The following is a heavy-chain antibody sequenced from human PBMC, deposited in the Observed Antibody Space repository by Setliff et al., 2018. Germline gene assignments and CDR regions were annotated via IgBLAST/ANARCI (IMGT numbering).Heavy chain of an antibody. CDR1: DVSISGYY. Sequence: PSETLSLTCTVSDVSISGYYWSWIRQPPGXGLXXXXXXXXXXXXXXXXXXKXRXXXSIDTSKNQFSLKLSSVTAADTAVYYCARARYCSGGRCYWTWLDSWAQGTLVTVSS. J-gene: IGHJ5*01. D-gene: IGHD2-15*01. CDR2: XXXXXXX. CDR3: ARARYCSGGRCYWTWLDS. V-gene: IGHV4-4*08.